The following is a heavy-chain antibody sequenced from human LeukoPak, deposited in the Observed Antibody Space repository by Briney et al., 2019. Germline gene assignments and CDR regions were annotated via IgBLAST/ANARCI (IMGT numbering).Heavy chain of an antibody. CDR1: GYTFTSYD. D-gene: IGHD3-22*01. CDR2: MNPNSGNT. CDR3: ARGGVAGLGVITPFDI. J-gene: IGHJ3*02. V-gene: IGHV1-8*03. Sequence: ASVKVSCKASGYTFTSYDINWVRQATGQGLEWMGWMNPNSGNTGYAQKFQGRVTITRNTSISTAYMELSSLRSEDTAVYYCARGGVAGLGVITPFDIWGQGKTVTVSS.